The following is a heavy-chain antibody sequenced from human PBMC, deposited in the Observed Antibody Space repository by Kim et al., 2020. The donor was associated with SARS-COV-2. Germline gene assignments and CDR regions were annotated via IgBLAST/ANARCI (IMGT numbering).Heavy chain of an antibody. CDR3: AKALLRGVNFYYYGMDV. J-gene: IGHJ6*02. CDR2: ISYDGSDK. D-gene: IGHD3-10*01. CDR1: GFTFSTYG. Sequence: GGSLRLSCAASGFTFSTYGMHWVRQAPGKGLEWVALISYDGSDKYQADSVKGRFTISRDNSKNTLFLQMNSLRAEDTAVDYCAKALLRGVNFYYYGMDVWGQGTTVTVSS. V-gene: IGHV3-30*18.